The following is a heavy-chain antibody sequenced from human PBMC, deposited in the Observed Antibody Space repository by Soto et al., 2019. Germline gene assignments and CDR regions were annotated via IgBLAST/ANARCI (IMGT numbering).Heavy chain of an antibody. Sequence: GGSLRLSCAASGFTFSSYGMHWVRQAPGKGLEWVAVIWYDGSNKYYEDSVKGRFTISRDNSKNTLYLQMNSLRAEDTAVYYCAREGGVVVAANAFDIWGQGTMVTVSS. V-gene: IGHV3-33*01. J-gene: IGHJ3*02. D-gene: IGHD2-15*01. CDR1: GFTFSSYG. CDR3: AREGGVVVAANAFDI. CDR2: IWYDGSNK.